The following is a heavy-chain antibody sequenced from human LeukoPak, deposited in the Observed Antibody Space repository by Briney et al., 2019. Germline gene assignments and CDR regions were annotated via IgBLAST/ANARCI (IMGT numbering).Heavy chain of an antibody. CDR1: GFTFDDYA. Sequence: PGGSLRLSCAASGFTFDDYAMHWVRQAPGKGLEWVSGISWNSGSIGYADSVKGRFTISRDNAKNSLYLQMNSLRAEDTALYYCAKDSGIAVAKTFDYWGQGTLVTVSS. J-gene: IGHJ4*02. V-gene: IGHV3-9*01. D-gene: IGHD6-19*01. CDR2: ISWNSGSI. CDR3: AKDSGIAVAKTFDY.